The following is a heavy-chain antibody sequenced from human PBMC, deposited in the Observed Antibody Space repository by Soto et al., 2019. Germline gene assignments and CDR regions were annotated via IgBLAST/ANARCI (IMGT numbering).Heavy chain of an antibody. CDR3: ARDSPIGSTFSGYDAIDY. CDR2: IIPLLDIA. D-gene: IGHD5-12*01. Sequence: QVQLVQSGAEVKKPGSSVKVSCKTSGGTFSNDLITWVRQAPGQGLEWMVRIIPLLDIANYAQKFQGRVTITADKSTGTAYMELNSLRSEDTAVYYCARDSPIGSTFSGYDAIDYWGQGTLVTVSS. CDR1: GGTFSNDL. V-gene: IGHV1-69*04. J-gene: IGHJ4*02.